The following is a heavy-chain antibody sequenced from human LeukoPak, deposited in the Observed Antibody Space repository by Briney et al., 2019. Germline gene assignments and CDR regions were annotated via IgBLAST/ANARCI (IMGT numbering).Heavy chain of an antibody. V-gene: IGHV4-61*01. D-gene: IGHD2-2*01. Sequence: SETLSLTCTVSGGSVNSGTDYWSWIRQPPGKGLGWIGYIYYSGSTNYNPSLKSRVTISVDTSKNQFSLKLSSVTAADTAVYYCARDVRLSTFDPWGQGTLVTVSS. CDR3: ARDVRLSTFDP. CDR1: GGSVNSGTDY. J-gene: IGHJ5*02. CDR2: IYYSGST.